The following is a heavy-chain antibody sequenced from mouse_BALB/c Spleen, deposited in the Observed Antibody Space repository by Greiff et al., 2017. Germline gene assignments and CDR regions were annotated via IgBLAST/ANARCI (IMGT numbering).Heavy chain of an antibody. CDR1: GYAFSSSW. CDR3: ARHYYGSSYYFDY. J-gene: IGHJ2*01. D-gene: IGHD1-1*01. V-gene: IGHV1-82*01. Sequence: VQLQQSGPELVKPGASVKISCKASGYAFSSSWMNWVKQRPGQGLEWIGRIYPGDGDTNYNGKFKGKATLTADKSSSTAYMQLSSLTSVDSAVYFCARHYYGSSYYFDYWGQGTTLTVSS. CDR2: IYPGDGDT.